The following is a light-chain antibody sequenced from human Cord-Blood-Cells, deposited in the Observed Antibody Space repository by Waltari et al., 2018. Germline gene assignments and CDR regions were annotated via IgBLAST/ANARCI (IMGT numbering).Light chain of an antibody. Sequence: IQLTQSPSSLSASVGDRVTITCRASQGISSYLAWYQQKPGKAPKLLLYAASTLQSGVPSRFSGSGSGTDFTLTISSLQPEDFATYYCQQLNSYPPTFGGGTKVEIK. J-gene: IGKJ4*01. CDR2: AAS. CDR3: QQLNSYPPT. V-gene: IGKV1-9*01. CDR1: QGISSY.